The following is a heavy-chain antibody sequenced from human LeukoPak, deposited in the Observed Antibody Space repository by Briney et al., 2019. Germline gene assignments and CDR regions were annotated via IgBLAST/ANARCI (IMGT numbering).Heavy chain of an antibody. CDR3: ARAYYYDSSGYYYDDAFDI. CDR2: IYSGGTT. D-gene: IGHD3-22*01. CDR1: GFTVSSNY. Sequence: GGSLRLSCAASGFTVSSNYMSWVRQAPGKGLEWVSVIYSGGTTYYADSVKGRFTISRDNSKNTLYLQMNSLRAEDTAVYYCARAYYYDSSGYYYDDAFDIWGQGTMVTVSS. V-gene: IGHV3-53*01. J-gene: IGHJ3*02.